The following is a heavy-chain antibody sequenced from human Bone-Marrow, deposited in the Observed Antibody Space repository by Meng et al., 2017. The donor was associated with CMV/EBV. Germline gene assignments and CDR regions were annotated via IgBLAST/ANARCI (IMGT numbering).Heavy chain of an antibody. J-gene: IGHJ4*02. V-gene: IGHV3-21*01. Sequence: CAASGFTFSSYSMNWVRQAPGKGLEWVSYISTGSGYIFYADSVKGRFTISRDNAENSLYLQMNSLTGEDTAVYYCARSSRGYPYFFDNWGQGTLVTVSS. CDR1: GFTFSSYS. CDR2: ISTGSGYI. CDR3: ARSSRGYPYFFDN. D-gene: IGHD3-22*01.